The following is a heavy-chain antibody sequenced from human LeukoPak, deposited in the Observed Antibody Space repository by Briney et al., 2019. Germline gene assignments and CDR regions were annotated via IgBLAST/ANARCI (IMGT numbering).Heavy chain of an antibody. CDR2: VYYSGST. Sequence: KPSETLSLTCTVSGGSISSGGYYWSWIRQHPGKGLEWIGYVYYSGSTYYNPSLKSRVTISVDTSKNQFSLKLSSVTAADTAVYYCARGTGYSGSYLGAFDIWGQGTMVTLSS. J-gene: IGHJ3*02. D-gene: IGHD1-26*01. CDR3: ARGTGYSGSYLGAFDI. CDR1: GGSISSGGYY. V-gene: IGHV4-31*03.